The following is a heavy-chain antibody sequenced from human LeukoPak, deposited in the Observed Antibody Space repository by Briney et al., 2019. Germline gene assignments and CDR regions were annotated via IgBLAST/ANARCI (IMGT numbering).Heavy chain of an antibody. CDR2: IKGDGIST. CDR3: AKDHYWSIDY. J-gene: IGHJ4*02. Sequence: GGSLRLSCAASGFDFSGNWMHWVRHAPGQGLVWVSRIKGDGISTDYADSVKGRFTISRDIAKNTLYLQMNSLRAEDTGVYYCAKDHYWSIDYWGRGTLVTVSS. CDR1: GFDFSGNW. D-gene: IGHD3-3*01. V-gene: IGHV3-74*01.